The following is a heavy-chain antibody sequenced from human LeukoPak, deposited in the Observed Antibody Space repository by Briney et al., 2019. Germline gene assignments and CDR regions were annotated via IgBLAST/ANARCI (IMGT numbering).Heavy chain of an antibody. CDR2: IHSDGSST. V-gene: IGHV3-74*03. CDR3: ARGNYYAMDV. J-gene: IGHJ6*02. CDR1: GFTLSSYW. Sequence: GGSLRLSCAASGFTLSSYWMNWVRQAPGKGLVWVSRIHSDGSSTTYVDSVKGRFTISRDNAKNTLYLQMNSLRAEDTAFYYCARGNYYAMDVWGQGTTVTVSS.